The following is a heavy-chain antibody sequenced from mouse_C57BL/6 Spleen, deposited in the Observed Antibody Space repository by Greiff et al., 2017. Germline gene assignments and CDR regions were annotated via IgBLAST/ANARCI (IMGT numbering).Heavy chain of an antibody. D-gene: IGHD1-1*01. Sequence: VQLQQSGPELVKPGASVKISCKASGYTFTDYYMNWVKQSHGKSLEWIGVIHPNNGGTSYNQKFKGKATLTVDTSSSTAYMGRRSPTSEDSAVYYGEREGEYGSRGAMDYWGQGTSVTVSS. CDR3: EREGEYGSRGAMDY. J-gene: IGHJ4*01. V-gene: IGHV1-26*01. CDR1: GYTFTDYY. CDR2: IHPNNGGT.